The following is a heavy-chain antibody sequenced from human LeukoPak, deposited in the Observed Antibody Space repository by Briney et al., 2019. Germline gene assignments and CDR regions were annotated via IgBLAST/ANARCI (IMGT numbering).Heavy chain of an antibody. Sequence: PSETLSLICTVSGGSISSYYWSWIRQPPGKGLEWIGYIYYSGSTNYNPSLKSRVTISVDTSKNQFSLKLSSVTAADTAVYYCASTDELPTYDFWSGYYSRWGQGTLVTVSS. V-gene: IGHV4-59*01. CDR1: GGSISSYY. J-gene: IGHJ4*02. CDR3: ASTDELPTYDFWSGYYSR. D-gene: IGHD3-3*01. CDR2: IYYSGST.